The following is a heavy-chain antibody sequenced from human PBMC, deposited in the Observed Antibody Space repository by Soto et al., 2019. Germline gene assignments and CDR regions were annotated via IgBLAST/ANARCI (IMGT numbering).Heavy chain of an antibody. CDR1: GFTFSSYW. CDR2: IKQDGSEK. Sequence: GGSLRLSCAASGFTFSSYWMSWVRQAPGKGLEWVANIKQDGSEKYYVDSVKGRFTISRDNAKNSLYLQMNSLRAEDTAVYYCARERGLEYCSSTSCYALLDYWGQGTLVTVSS. J-gene: IGHJ4*02. V-gene: IGHV3-7*01. CDR3: ARERGLEYCSSTSCYALLDY. D-gene: IGHD2-2*01.